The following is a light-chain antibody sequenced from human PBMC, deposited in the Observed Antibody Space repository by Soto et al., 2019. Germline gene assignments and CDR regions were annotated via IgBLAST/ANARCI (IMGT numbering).Light chain of an antibody. CDR1: SSDVGGYNY. V-gene: IGLV2-14*01. CDR3: SSYTSSSTLV. CDR2: EVS. J-gene: IGLJ2*01. Sequence: QSVLTQPASVSGSPGQPIAISGIETSSDVGGYNYFSWYQQHPGKAPKLMFYEVSSRPSGVSNRFSGSKSGNTASLTISGLQAEDEADYYCSSYTSSSTLVFGGGTKLTVL.